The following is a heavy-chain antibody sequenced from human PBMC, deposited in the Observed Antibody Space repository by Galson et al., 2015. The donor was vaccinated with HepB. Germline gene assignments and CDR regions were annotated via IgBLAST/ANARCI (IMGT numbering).Heavy chain of an antibody. D-gene: IGHD4/OR15-4a*01. CDR1: GFTFSGSA. V-gene: IGHV3-73*01. CDR3: TRHAKDWEYFDY. CDR2: IRSKANSYAT. Sequence: SLRLSCAASGFTFSGSAMHWVRQASGKGLEWVGRIRSKANSYATAYAASVKGRFTISRDDSKNTAYLQMNSLKTEDTAVYYCTRHAKDWEYFDYWGQGTLVTVSS. J-gene: IGHJ4*02.